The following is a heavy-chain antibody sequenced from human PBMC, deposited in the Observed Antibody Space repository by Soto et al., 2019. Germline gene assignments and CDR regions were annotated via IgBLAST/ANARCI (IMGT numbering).Heavy chain of an antibody. V-gene: IGHV4-59*01. Sequence: PSETLSLTCTVSGGSISSYYWSWIRQPPGKGLEWIGYIYYSGSTNYNPSLKSRVTISVDTSKNQFSLKLSSVTAADTAVYYCARTVTQGGNYYYYYGMDVWGQGTTVTVSS. CDR2: IYYSGST. CDR1: GGSISSYY. CDR3: ARTVTQGGNYYYYYGMDV. J-gene: IGHJ6*02. D-gene: IGHD4-17*01.